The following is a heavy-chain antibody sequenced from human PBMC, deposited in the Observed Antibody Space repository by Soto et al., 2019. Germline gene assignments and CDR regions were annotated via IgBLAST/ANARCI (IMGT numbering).Heavy chain of an antibody. Sequence: SETLSLTCIVSGASVSSSSYYWSWIRQPPGKGLEWIGFVSYNGSTNYNPSLKSRVPISLDTSKNHFSLKLSSVTAADTAVYHCAVFVVPLYFFDFWGQGTLVTVSS. CDR1: GASVSSSSYY. CDR3: AVFVVPLYFFDF. V-gene: IGHV4-61*03. D-gene: IGHD3-16*02. J-gene: IGHJ4*02. CDR2: VSYNGST.